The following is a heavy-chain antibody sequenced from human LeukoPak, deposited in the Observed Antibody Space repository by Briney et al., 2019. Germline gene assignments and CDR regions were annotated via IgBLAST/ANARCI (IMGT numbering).Heavy chain of an antibody. CDR1: GFTFSSYE. V-gene: IGHV3-48*03. CDR3: ARGSKRYGVHYYGMDV. J-gene: IGHJ6*02. Sequence: GGSLRLSCAASGFTFSSYEMNWVRQAPGKGLEWVSYISSSGSTKYYADSVKGRFTISRDNAKNSLYLQMNSLRAEDTAVYYCARGSKRYGVHYYGMDVWGQGTTVTVSS. D-gene: IGHD3-10*01. CDR2: ISSSGSTK.